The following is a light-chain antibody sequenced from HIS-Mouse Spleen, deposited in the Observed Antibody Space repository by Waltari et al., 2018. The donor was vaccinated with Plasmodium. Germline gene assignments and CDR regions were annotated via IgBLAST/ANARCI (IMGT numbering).Light chain of an antibody. CDR1: QSVSSSY. V-gene: IGKV3-20*01. CDR2: GAS. CDR3: QQYGSSPYT. J-gene: IGKJ2*01. Sequence: IVLTQSPGTLSLSQGEGATLSCRASQSVSSSYLAWYQQKPGQAPRLLIYGASSRATGIPDRFSGSGSGTDFTLTISRLEPEDFAVYYCQQYGSSPYTFGQGTKLEIK.